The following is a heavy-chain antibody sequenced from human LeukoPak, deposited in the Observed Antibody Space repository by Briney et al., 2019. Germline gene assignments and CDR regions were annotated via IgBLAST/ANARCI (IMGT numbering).Heavy chain of an antibody. V-gene: IGHV4-61*02. CDR3: ARWGDLYWYFDL. J-gene: IGHJ2*01. D-gene: IGHD2-21*02. Sequence: PSETLSLTCTVSGGSISSGSYYWNWIRQPAGEVLEWIGRIYTSGTTDYNPSLKGRVTISVDTSKNQFSLKLSSVTAADTAVYYCARWGDLYWYFDLWGRGILVTVSS. CDR1: GGSISSGSYY. CDR2: IYTSGTT.